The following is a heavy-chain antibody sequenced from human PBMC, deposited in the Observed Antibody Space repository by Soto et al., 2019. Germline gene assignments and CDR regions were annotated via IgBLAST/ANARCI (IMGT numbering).Heavy chain of an antibody. CDR3: AKDEYAYIWGTYRV. D-gene: IGHD3-16*02. CDR2: ISGRGHTT. Sequence: EVQVLESGGGLAQPGGSLRLSCAASDFTFSSYAMTWVRQAPGKGLEWVSGISGRGHTTYYTDSVKGRFTISRDNSQNTLYLQMNSLRAEDTAVYFCAKDEYAYIWGTYRVWGQGTLVTVSS. J-gene: IGHJ4*02. V-gene: IGHV3-23*01. CDR1: DFTFSSYA.